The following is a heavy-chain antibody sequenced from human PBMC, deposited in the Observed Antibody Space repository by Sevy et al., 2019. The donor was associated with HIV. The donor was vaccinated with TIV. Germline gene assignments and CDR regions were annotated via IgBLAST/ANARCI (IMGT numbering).Heavy chain of an antibody. CDR2: ISSSSSYI. Sequence: GGSLRLSCAASGFTFSSYSMNWVRHAPGKGLEWVSSISSSSSYIYYADSVKGRFTISRDNAKNSLYLQMNSLRAEDTAVYYCARVGTYDSSGYYYWGQGTLVTVSS. CDR1: GFTFSSYS. CDR3: ARVGTYDSSGYYY. V-gene: IGHV3-21*01. D-gene: IGHD3-22*01. J-gene: IGHJ4*02.